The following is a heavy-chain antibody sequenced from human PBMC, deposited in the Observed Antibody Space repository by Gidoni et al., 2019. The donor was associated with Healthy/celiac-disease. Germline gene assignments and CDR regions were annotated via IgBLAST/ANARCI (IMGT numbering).Heavy chain of an antibody. CDR3: ARDRRHIVVVPAAIPSWFDP. CDR1: GYTFTSYG. J-gene: IGHJ5*02. Sequence: QVQLVQSGAEVKKPGAAVKVSCKASGYTFTSYGISWVRQAPGQGLEWMGWISAYNGNTNYAQKLQGRVTMTTDTSTSTAYMELRSLRSDDTAVYYCARDRRHIVVVPAAIPSWFDPWGQGTLVTVSS. V-gene: IGHV1-18*01. D-gene: IGHD2-2*02. CDR2: ISAYNGNT.